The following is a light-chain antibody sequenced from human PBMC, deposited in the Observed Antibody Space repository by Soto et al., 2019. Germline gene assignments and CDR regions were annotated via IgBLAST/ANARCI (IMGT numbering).Light chain of an antibody. CDR1: TGAVTNGHY. CDR3: LLSYNGPYV. V-gene: IGLV7-46*01. CDR2: DTT. J-gene: IGLJ1*01. Sequence: QAVVTQEPSLTVSPGGTVTLTCGSSTGAVTNGHYPYWFQQKPGQAPRTLIYDTTNRHSWTPARFSGSLLGGKAALTLSGAQPEDEAEYYCLLSYNGPYVFGNATKVTV.